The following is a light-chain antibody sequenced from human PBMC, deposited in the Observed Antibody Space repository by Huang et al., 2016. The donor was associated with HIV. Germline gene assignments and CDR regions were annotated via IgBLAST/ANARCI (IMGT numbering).Light chain of an antibody. CDR2: WAS. J-gene: IGKJ1*01. Sequence: DIVMSQSPDSLAVSLGERATINCRSSQSVLYSSNNKNYLAWYHQRPGQPSKLLIYWASTRESGVPDRFSGSGSGTDFTLTISSLQAEDVALYYCQQYYATPRTFGQGTKVEIK. CDR1: QSVLYSSNNKNY. CDR3: QQYYATPRT. V-gene: IGKV4-1*01.